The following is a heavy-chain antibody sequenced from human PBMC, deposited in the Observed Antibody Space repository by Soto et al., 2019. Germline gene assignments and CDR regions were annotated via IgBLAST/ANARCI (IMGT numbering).Heavy chain of an antibody. CDR1: GFTISSYC. D-gene: IGHD6-13*01. J-gene: IGHJ4*02. CDR2: ISGGGGST. V-gene: IGHV3-23*01. Sequence: GGSLRLSCAASGFTISSYCMHWVSKAPGKGLEWVSPISGGGGSTYYADSVKGRFTISRDNSKDTLYLQMNSLRAEDTAVYYCAKDTASPGIASDYWGQGTLVTSPQ. CDR3: AKDTASPGIASDY.